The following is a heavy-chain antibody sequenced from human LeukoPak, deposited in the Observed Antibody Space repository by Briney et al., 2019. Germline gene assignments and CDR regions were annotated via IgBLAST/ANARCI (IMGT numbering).Heavy chain of an antibody. CDR2: ITPIFGTA. CDR3: ARDAAIYDSSGYYYLW. Sequence: ASVKVPCKASGGTFSTYVISWVRQASGQGLEWMGGITPIFGTAKYAQKFQGRVTITADESTSTAYIELSSLRSEDTAVYYCARDAAIYDSSGYYYLWWGQGTLVTVSS. CDR1: GGTFSTYV. D-gene: IGHD3-22*01. J-gene: IGHJ4*02. V-gene: IGHV1-69*13.